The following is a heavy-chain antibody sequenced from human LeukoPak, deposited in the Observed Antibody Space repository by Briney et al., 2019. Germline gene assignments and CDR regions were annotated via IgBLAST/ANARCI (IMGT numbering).Heavy chain of an antibody. CDR3: ATEGSYTRLGY. CDR1: GYTFTDYY. D-gene: IGHD1-26*01. J-gene: IGHJ4*02. V-gene: IGHV1-69-2*01. Sequence: ASVKVSCKVSGYTFTDYYMHWVQQAPGKGLEWMGLVDPEDGETIYAEKFQGRVTITADTSTDTAYIELSSLRSEDTAVYYCATEGSYTRLGYWGQGTLVTVSS. CDR2: VDPEDGET.